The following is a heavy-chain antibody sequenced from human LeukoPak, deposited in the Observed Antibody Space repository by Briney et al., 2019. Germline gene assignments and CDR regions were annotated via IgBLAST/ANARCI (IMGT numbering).Heavy chain of an antibody. CDR2: IRGDGGST. V-gene: IGHV3-23*01. D-gene: IGHD2-8*02. CDR3: TKGVLFSTDALDI. CDR1: GLTFSRYA. Sequence: WGSLRLSCAASGLTFSRYAMTWVRQAPGKGLEWVSVIRGDGGSTYYADSVKGRFTIYRNNSKNTLSLQMNSLRAEDTAIYYRTKGVLFSTDALDIWGQGTMVTVSS. J-gene: IGHJ3*02.